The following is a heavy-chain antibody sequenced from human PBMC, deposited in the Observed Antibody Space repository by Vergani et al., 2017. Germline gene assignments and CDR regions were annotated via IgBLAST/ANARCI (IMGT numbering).Heavy chain of an antibody. Sequence: QVQLVESGGGVVQPGRSLRLSCTSSGFTFSTYAMHWVRQAPGKGLEWVAIIYYDGSKKYYADSVKGRFTISRDNYRNTLDLLMSSLRAEDTAIYYCVREXSYCGSTTCRNPSYVYYPHMDVWGEGTTVTVSS. V-gene: IGHV3-33*01. CDR2: IYYDGSKK. CDR3: VREXSYCGSTTCRNPSYVYYPHMDV. CDR1: GFTFSTYA. J-gene: IGHJ6*03. D-gene: IGHD2-21*01.